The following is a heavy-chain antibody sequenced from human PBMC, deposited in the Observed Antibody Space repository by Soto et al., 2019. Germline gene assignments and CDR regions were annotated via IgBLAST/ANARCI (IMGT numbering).Heavy chain of an antibody. CDR1: GGSVNSGNYY. V-gene: IGHV4-61*01. Sequence: PSETLSLTCAVFGGSVNSGNYYWSWIRQPPGKGLEWIGEMSHSGSTHFNPSLKSRVTISVDTSKNQFSLKLSSVTAADTAVYYCARKGGYFDWLGYMDVWGKGTTVTVSS. CDR3: ARKGGYFDWLGYMDV. CDR2: MSHSGST. J-gene: IGHJ6*04. D-gene: IGHD3-9*01.